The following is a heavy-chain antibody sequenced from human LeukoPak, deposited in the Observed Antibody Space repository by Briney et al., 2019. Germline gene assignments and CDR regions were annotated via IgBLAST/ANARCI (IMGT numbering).Heavy chain of an antibody. Sequence: SETLSLTCTVSGGSISSYYWSWIRQPPGKGLEWIGYIYYSGSTNYNPSLKSRVTISVDTSKNQFSLKLSSVTAADTAVYYCARDGRYSGYEIFDYWGQGTLVTVSS. CDR3: ARDGRYSGYEIFDY. CDR2: IYYSGST. CDR1: GGSISSYY. D-gene: IGHD5-12*01. V-gene: IGHV4-59*01. J-gene: IGHJ4*02.